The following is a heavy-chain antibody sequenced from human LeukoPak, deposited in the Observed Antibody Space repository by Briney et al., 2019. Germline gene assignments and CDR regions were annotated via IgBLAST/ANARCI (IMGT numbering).Heavy chain of an antibody. V-gene: IGHV4-39*07. CDR2: IYYSGST. D-gene: IGHD3-22*01. J-gene: IGHJ3*02. CDR1: GGSIASSSYY. CDR3: AKSTYYYDTFVNAFDI. Sequence: SETLSLTCTVSGGSIASSSYYWGWIRQPPGKGLEWIGSIYYSGSTYYNPSLESRVTISVDTSKNQFSLKLSSVTAADTAVYYCAKSTYYYDTFVNAFDIWGQGTMVTVSS.